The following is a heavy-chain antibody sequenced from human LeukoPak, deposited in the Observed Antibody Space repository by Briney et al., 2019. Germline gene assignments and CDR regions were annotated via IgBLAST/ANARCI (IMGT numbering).Heavy chain of an antibody. V-gene: IGHV4-39*01. CDR1: GGSISSSSYY. CDR3: ARHGPPIVVVPVGQGPGGAFDI. J-gene: IGHJ3*02. CDR2: IYDSGST. Sequence: SETLSLTCTVSGGSISSSSYYWGWIRQPPGKGLEWVGSIYDSGSTYYNPSLKSRVTISVDTSKNQFSLKLSSVTAADTAVYYCARHGPPIVVVPVGQGPGGAFDIWGQGTMVTVSS. D-gene: IGHD2-2*01.